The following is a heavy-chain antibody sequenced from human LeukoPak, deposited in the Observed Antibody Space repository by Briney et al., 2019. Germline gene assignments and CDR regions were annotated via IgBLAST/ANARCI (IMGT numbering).Heavy chain of an antibody. Sequence: ASVKVSCKASGYTFTAYYMHWVRQAPGQGLEWMGCINANSGGTDYVQKFQGRVAMARDTSISTAYMELSGLTSDDTAVYYCARAPITIFGVVSAFDIWGQGTMVTVSS. CDR3: ARAPITIFGVVSAFDI. J-gene: IGHJ3*02. CDR1: GYTFTAYY. CDR2: INANSGGT. D-gene: IGHD3-3*01. V-gene: IGHV1-2*02.